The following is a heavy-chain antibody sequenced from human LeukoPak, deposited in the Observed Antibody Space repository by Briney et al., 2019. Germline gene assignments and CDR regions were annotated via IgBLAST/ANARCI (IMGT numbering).Heavy chain of an antibody. J-gene: IGHJ4*02. Sequence: PGGSLRLSCAASGFTFSSYGMHWVRQAPGKGLEWVAFIRYDGSNKYYADSVKGRFTISRDNSKNTLYLQMNSPRAEDTAVYYCAKDAYSSGWYLAYYFDYWGQGTLVTVSS. V-gene: IGHV3-30*02. CDR1: GFTFSSYG. CDR2: IRYDGSNK. CDR3: AKDAYSSGWYLAYYFDY. D-gene: IGHD6-19*01.